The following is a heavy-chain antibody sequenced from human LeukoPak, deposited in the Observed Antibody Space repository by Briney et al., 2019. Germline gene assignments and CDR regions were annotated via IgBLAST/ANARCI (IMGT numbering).Heavy chain of an antibody. V-gene: IGHV1-18*01. CDR3: ARGTQQLVPADDS. Sequence: ASVKVSCKASGYTFTSYGISWVRQAPGQGLEGMVWISAYNGNTNYAQKLQGRVTITTDTSTSTAYMELRSLRSDDTAVYYCARGTQQLVPADDSWGQGPLVTVSS. D-gene: IGHD6-13*01. J-gene: IGHJ4*02. CDR2: ISAYNGNT. CDR1: GYTFTSYG.